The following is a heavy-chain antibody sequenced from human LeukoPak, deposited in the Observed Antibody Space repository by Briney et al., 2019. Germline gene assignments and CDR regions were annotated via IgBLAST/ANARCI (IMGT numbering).Heavy chain of an antibody. J-gene: IGHJ4*02. Sequence: GGSLRLSCAASGFTFSSYGMHWVRQAPGKGLEWVAVIWNDGSNKYYADSVKGRFTISRDDSKAIAYLQMNSLKTEDTAVYHCTRDRGAYNLYDYWGQGTLVTVSS. CDR3: TRDRGAYNLYDY. CDR1: GFTFSSYG. CDR2: IWNDGSNK. D-gene: IGHD1-1*01. V-gene: IGHV3-33*01.